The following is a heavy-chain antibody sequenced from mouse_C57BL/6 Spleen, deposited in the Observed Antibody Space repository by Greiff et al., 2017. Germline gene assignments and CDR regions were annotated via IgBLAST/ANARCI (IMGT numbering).Heavy chain of an antibody. D-gene: IGHD3-1*01. J-gene: IGHJ4*01. CDR3: ARQLGLPGAMDY. Sequence: QVQLQQPGAELVKPGASVKLSCKASGYTFTSYWMQWVKQRPGTGLEWIGEFDPSDSYTNYNQKFKGKATLTVDTSSSTAYMQRSSLTSEDSAVYYCARQLGLPGAMDYWGQGTSVTVSS. CDR2: FDPSDSYT. CDR1: GYTFTSYW. V-gene: IGHV1-50*01.